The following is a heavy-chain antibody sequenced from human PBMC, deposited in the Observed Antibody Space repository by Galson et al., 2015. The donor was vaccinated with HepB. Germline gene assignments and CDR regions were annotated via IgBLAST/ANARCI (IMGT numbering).Heavy chain of an antibody. J-gene: IGHJ4*02. CDR2: ISYDGSNK. Sequence: SLRLSCAASGSTFSSYAMHWVRQAPGKGLEWVAVISYDGSNKYYADSVKGRFTISRDNSKNTLYLQMNSLRAEDTAVYYCAGDNRQLLDYWGQGTLVTVSS. CDR3: AGDNRQLLDY. V-gene: IGHV3-30-3*01. CDR1: GSTFSSYA. D-gene: IGHD1-14*01.